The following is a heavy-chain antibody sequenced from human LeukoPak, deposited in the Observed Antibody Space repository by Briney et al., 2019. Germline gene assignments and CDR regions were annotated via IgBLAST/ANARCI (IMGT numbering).Heavy chain of an antibody. V-gene: IGHV3-48*01. J-gene: IGHJ4*02. D-gene: IGHD1-26*01. CDR2: ISSSSSTI. Sequence: GGSLRLSCAASGFTFSSYSMNWVRQAPGKGLEWVSYISSSSSTIYYADSVKGRFTISRDNAKNSLYLQMNSLRAEDTAVYYCARSSGSYYVWAHGGDYWGQGTLVTVSS. CDR3: ARSSGSYYVWAHGGDY. CDR1: GFTFSSYS.